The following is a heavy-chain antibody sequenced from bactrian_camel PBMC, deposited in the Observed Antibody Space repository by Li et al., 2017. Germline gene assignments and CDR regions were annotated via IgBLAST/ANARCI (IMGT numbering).Heavy chain of an antibody. CDR2: IYTGGAST. CDR1: GYTYTPYC. V-gene: IGHV3S35*01. D-gene: IGHD3*01. Sequence: DVQLVESGGGLVQPGGSLRLSCAASGYTYTPYCMGWFRQAPGKERDLVSYIYTGGASTFYRDSVKGRYTISLDNAKNTLYLQMNSLEPEDTAMYYCAAHPRIGYCSLRPADFVYWGQGTQVTVS. CDR3: AAHPRIGYCSLRPADFVY. J-gene: IGHJ6*01.